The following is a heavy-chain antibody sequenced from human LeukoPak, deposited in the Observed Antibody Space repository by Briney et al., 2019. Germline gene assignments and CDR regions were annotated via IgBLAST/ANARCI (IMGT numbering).Heavy chain of an antibody. Sequence: SETLSLTYAVYGGSFSGYYWSWIRQPPGKGLEWIGEINHSGSTNYNPSLKSRVTISVDTSKNQFSLKLSSVTAADTAVYYCARHRGSSWYWFGFDPWGQGTLVTVSS. J-gene: IGHJ5*02. CDR2: INHSGST. D-gene: IGHD6-13*01. V-gene: IGHV4-34*01. CDR3: ARHRGSSWYWFGFDP. CDR1: GGSFSGYY.